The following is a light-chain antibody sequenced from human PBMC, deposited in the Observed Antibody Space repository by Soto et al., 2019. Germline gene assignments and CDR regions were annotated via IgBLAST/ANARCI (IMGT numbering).Light chain of an antibody. J-gene: IGKJ4*01. Sequence: AIRMTQSPSSFSASTGDRVTITCRASQGISSYLAWDQQKQGKAPKLLIYAAATLQSGVPSRFSGSGSGTDFTLTISCLQSEDFGTYYCQQYYSYPSLSFGGGTKVEIK. CDR2: AAA. V-gene: IGKV1-8*01. CDR1: QGISSY. CDR3: QQYYSYPSLS.